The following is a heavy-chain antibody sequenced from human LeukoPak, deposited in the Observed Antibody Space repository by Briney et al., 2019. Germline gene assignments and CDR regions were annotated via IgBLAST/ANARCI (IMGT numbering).Heavy chain of an antibody. CDR1: GLTFSSYS. Sequence: GESLRLSCVVSGLTFSSYSMNWVRQAPGKGLEWVSYISSSSSPIYDSDSVKGRFTISRDNSKNTLYLQMNSLRAEDTAVYYCAKDSFKYSSSWYAGYWGQGTLVTVSS. V-gene: IGHV3-48*01. J-gene: IGHJ4*02. CDR2: ISSSSSPI. CDR3: AKDSFKYSSSWYAGY. D-gene: IGHD6-13*01.